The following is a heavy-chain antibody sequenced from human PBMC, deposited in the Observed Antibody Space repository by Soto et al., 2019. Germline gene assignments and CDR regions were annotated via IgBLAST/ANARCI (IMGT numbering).Heavy chain of an antibody. J-gene: IGHJ4*02. V-gene: IGHV3-23*01. D-gene: IGHD3-22*01. CDR3: AKDAYYYDSSGYYYY. CDR1: GFTFSNYA. Sequence: GGSLRLSCAASGFTFSNYAMNWVLQAPWKGLEWVSAISGSGGSTYYADSVKGRFTISKDNSKNTLYLQMNSLRAEDTAVYYCAKDAYYYDSSGYYYYWGQGTLVTVSS. CDR2: ISGSGGST.